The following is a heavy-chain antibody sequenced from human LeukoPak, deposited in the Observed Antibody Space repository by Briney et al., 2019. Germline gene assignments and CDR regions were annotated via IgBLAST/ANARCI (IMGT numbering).Heavy chain of an antibody. CDR2: INPSGGST. CDR1: GYTFTSYG. D-gene: IGHD3-3*01. J-gene: IGHJ6*03. V-gene: IGHV1-46*01. CDR3: ARDFTFSTYYDFWSGSFYMDV. Sequence: GASVKVSCKASGYTFTSYGISWVRQAPGQGLEWMGIINPSGGSTSYAQKFQGRVTMTRDMSTSTVYMELSSLRSEDTAVYYCARDFTFSTYYDFWSGSFYMDVWGKGTTVTVSS.